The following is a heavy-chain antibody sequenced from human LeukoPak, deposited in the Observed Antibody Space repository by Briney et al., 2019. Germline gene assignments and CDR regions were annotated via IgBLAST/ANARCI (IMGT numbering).Heavy chain of an antibody. V-gene: IGHV4-39*01. D-gene: IGHD6-6*01. CDR2: IYYSGST. Sequence: SETLSLTCTVSGGSISSSSYYWGWIRQPPGKGLEWIGSIYYSGSTYYNPSLKSRVTISVDTSKNQFSLKLSSVTAADTAVYYCARGLSIAARRAFDYWGQGTLVAVSS. J-gene: IGHJ4*02. CDR3: ARGLSIAARRAFDY. CDR1: GGSISSSSYY.